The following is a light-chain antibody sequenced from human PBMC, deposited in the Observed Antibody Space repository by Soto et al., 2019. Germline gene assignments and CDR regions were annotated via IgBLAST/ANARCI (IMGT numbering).Light chain of an antibody. Sequence: QSVLTQPASVSGSPGQSITISCTGTSSDVGGYNYVSWYQQHPGKAPKLMIYDVTSRPSGVANRFAGSKSGNTASLTISGVAAEDEDDYYCTSYTSSSTVVFGGGTKVTVL. J-gene: IGLJ2*01. CDR1: SSDVGGYNY. CDR2: DVT. CDR3: TSYTSSSTVV. V-gene: IGLV2-14*01.